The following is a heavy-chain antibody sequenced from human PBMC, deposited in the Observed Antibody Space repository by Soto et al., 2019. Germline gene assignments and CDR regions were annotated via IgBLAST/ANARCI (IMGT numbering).Heavy chain of an antibody. V-gene: IGHV5-51*03. Sequence: EVQLVQSGAEVKKPGESLKISCTGSGYSFTSYWIGWVRQMPGKGLEWMGIIYPGDSDTRYSPSFQGQVTISADKSISTAYLQWSSLKASDTAMYYCARLSYYDSSGYYFGWFDPWGQGTLVTVSS. J-gene: IGHJ5*02. CDR1: GYSFTSYW. CDR2: IYPGDSDT. D-gene: IGHD3-22*01. CDR3: ARLSYYDSSGYYFGWFDP.